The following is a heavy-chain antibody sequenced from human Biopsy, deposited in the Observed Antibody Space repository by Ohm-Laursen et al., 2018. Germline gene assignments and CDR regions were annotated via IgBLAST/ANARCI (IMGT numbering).Heavy chain of an antibody. CDR3: VGGQRGPPIGVTVPGDAFDP. D-gene: IGHD2/OR15-2a*01. V-gene: IGHV1-69*13. CDR1: GVTFGTYA. J-gene: IGHJ3*01. CDR2: RIPYFNTI. Sequence: GASVKVSCKASGVTFGTYAFGWVRQAPGQGLEWMGGRIPYFNTIYYARNFQDRAVITADRSARTTDMQLSGLRPDDTAVYYCVGGQRGPPIGVTVPGDAFDPWGPGTMVTVSP.